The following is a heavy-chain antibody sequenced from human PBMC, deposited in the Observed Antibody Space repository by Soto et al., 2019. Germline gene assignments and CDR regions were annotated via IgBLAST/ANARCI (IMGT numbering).Heavy chain of an antibody. CDR2: ISAYNGNT. V-gene: IGHV1-18*04. CDR3: AREVGIAAAGSRDNWFDP. Sequence: ASMKVSCKAYGYTFTSYGISWVRQAPGQGLEWMGRISAYNGNTNYAQKLQGRVTMTTDTSTSTAYMELRSLRSEDTAVYYCAREVGIAAAGSRDNWFDPWGQGTLVTSP. D-gene: IGHD6-13*01. CDR1: GYTFTSYG. J-gene: IGHJ5*02.